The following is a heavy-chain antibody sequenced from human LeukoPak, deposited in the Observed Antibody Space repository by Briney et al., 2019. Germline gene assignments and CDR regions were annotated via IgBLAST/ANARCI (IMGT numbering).Heavy chain of an antibody. J-gene: IGHJ4*02. CDR1: GFTFSSYS. D-gene: IGHD7-27*01. CDR2: ISSGSSYI. Sequence: PGGSLRLSCAASGFTFSSYSMNWVRQAPGKGLEWVSSISSGSSYIYYADSVKGRFTISRDNSKNTLYLQMNSLRAEDTAVYYCAKAPRPLTGPLDYWGQGTLVTVSS. CDR3: AKAPRPLTGPLDY. V-gene: IGHV3-21*04.